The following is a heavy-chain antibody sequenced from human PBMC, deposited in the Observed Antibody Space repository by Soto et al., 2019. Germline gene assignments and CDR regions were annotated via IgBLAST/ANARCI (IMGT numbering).Heavy chain of an antibody. CDR2: ISGSGGST. CDR3: AKDRGIAVAGPSWFDP. Sequence: GGSLRLSCAASGFTFCSYAMSWVRQAPGKGLEWVSAISGSGGSTYYADSVKGRFTISRDNSKNTLYLQMNSLRAEDTAVYYCAKDRGIAVAGPSWFDPWGQGTLVTASS. V-gene: IGHV3-23*01. D-gene: IGHD6-19*01. J-gene: IGHJ5*02. CDR1: GFTFCSYA.